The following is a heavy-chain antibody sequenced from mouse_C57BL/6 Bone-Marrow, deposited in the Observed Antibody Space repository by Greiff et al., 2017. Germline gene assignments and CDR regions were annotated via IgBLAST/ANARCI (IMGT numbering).Heavy chain of an antibody. D-gene: IGHD2-1*01. CDR1: GFTFSDYG. CDR3: ASDGNSLFDD. Sequence: EVMLVESGGGLVKPGGSLKLSCAASGFTFSDYGMHWVRQAPEKGLEWVAYISSGSSTIYYADTVKGRFTISRDNAKNTLFRQMTSLRSEDTTMYYCASDGNSLFDDWGECTTLSVSA. CDR2: ISSGSSTI. J-gene: IGHJ2*01. V-gene: IGHV5-17*01.